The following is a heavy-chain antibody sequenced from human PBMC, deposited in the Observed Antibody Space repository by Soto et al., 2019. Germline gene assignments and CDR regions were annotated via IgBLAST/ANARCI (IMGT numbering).Heavy chain of an antibody. D-gene: IGHD6-19*01. V-gene: IGHV3-30*18. Sequence: VQLVESGGGVVQPGRSLRLSCAASGFTFSDYAMHWVRQAPGKGLEWVAVVSHDGRNTHYADSVKGRFTISRDSSKNTVSLEKTSLSAEDTDVYYGAKGGRQWLVTSDFNYWGQGALVTVSS. CDR1: GFTFSDYA. J-gene: IGHJ4*02. CDR3: AKGGRQWLVTSDFNY. CDR2: VSHDGRNT.